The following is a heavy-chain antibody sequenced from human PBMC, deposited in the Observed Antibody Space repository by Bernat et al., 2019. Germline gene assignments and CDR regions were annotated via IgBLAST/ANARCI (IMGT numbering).Heavy chain of an antibody. J-gene: IGHJ6*03. CDR1: GGSISISTYY. V-gene: IGHV4-39*01. CDR3: ARRGGVNKDYYYMDV. D-gene: IGHD2-21*01. CDR2: IYYSGST. Sequence: QMQLEESGPGLVKPSETLSLNCSVSGGSISISTYYWGWIRQPPGEGLEWIGTIYYSGSTYFNPSLKSRVTISVDTSKNQCSMKLSSVTAADTAVYYCARRGGVNKDYYYMDVWGKGTTVTVSS.